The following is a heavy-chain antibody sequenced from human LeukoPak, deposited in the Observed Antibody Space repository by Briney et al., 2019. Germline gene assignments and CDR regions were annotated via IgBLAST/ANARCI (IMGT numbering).Heavy chain of an antibody. Sequence: PGGSLRLSCATSGFSFSNYRMNWVRQAPGKGLEWVAIIKADGSEKHYVDSVRGRFTVSRDNAKNSLYLQMSSLRAEDTAVYYCARSNSGPEIWGQGTLVTVSS. D-gene: IGHD4-23*01. J-gene: IGHJ4*02. CDR2: IKADGSEK. CDR3: ARSNSGPEI. CDR1: GFSFSNYR. V-gene: IGHV3-7*01.